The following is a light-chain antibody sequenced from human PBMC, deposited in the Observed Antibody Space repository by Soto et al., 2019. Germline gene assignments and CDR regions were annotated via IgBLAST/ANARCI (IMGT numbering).Light chain of an antibody. CDR1: HRVSSN. V-gene: IGKV3-15*01. J-gene: IGKJ4*01. Sequence: EIVMTQSTATLSVSPGERATLSCRASHRVSSNLAWDQQKPGQAPSLLIYGASTRATGTPARFSGSGSGTEFTLTISSLQSEDFAVYYCQQYIRWPLTFGGGTKVDIK. CDR3: QQYIRWPLT. CDR2: GAS.